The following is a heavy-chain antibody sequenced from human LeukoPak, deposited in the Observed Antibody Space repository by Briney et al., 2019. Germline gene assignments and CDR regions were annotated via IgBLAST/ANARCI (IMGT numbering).Heavy chain of an antibody. V-gene: IGHV1-8*01. CDR3: ARGRALRRFDY. CDR1: GYTFTSYD. Sequence: ASVKVSCKASGYTFTSYDINWVRQAPGQGLEWMGWMNPNSGNTGYAQKFQGRVTITRNTSISTAYMELSSLRSEDTAVYYCARGRALRRFDYWGQGTLVTVSS. J-gene: IGHJ4*02. CDR2: MNPNSGNT.